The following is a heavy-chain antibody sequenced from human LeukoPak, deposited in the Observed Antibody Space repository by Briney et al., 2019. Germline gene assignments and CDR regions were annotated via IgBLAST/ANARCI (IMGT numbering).Heavy chain of an antibody. CDR1: GYSFTSEW. J-gene: IGHJ4*02. D-gene: IGHD3-22*01. CDR3: ARLIDYYDSTGYLDY. CDR2: IYPGDSDT. V-gene: IGHV5-51*01. Sequence: GESLKISCKGSGYSFTSEWIGWVRQMPGKGLEWMGIIYPGDSDTRYSPSFQGQVTISADKSISTAYLQWSSLKASDTAMYYCARLIDYYDSTGYLDYWRQGTLVTVSS.